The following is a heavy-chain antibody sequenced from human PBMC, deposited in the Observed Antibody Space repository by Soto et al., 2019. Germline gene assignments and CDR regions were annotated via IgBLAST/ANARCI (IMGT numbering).Heavy chain of an antibody. CDR1: GFTFSSFC. CDR2: VNSDGSTT. V-gene: IGHV3-74*01. CDR3: AGGAGSNKPFDY. Sequence: EVQMVESGGGLVQPGGSLRLSCAASGFTFSSFCLHWVRQVSGKGLVWVSRVNSDGSTTAYADSVKGRFTVCRDNAKNTPYLQMDNLRAEDTAVYYCAGGAGSNKPFDYWGQGTLVTVSS. D-gene: IGHD2-2*01. J-gene: IGHJ4*02.